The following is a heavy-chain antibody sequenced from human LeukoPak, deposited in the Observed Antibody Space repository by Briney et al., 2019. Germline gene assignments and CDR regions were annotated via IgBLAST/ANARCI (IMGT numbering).Heavy chain of an antibody. CDR2: ISAYNGNT. CDR1: GYTFTSYG. CDR3: ARDGVTYYYDSSGRPDY. V-gene: IGHV1-18*01. D-gene: IGHD3-22*01. Sequence: ASVKVSCKASGYTFTSYGISWVRQAPGQGLEWMGWISAYNGNTNYAQKLQGGVTMTTDTSTSTAYMELRSLRSDDTAVYYCARDGVTYYYDSSGRPDYWGQGTLVTVSS. J-gene: IGHJ4*02.